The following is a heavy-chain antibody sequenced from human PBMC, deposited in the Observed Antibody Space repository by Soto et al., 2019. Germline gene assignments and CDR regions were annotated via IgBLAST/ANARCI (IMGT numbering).Heavy chain of an antibody. CDR3: AKEGWVSWELPAPYFFDY. CDR2: ISGSGGST. J-gene: IGHJ4*02. Sequence: PGGSLRLSCAASGFTFSSYAMSWVRQAPGKGLEWVSAISGSGGSTYYADSVKGRFTISRDNSKNTLYLQMNSLRAEDTAVYYCAKEGWVSWELPAPYFFDYWGQGTLVTVSS. D-gene: IGHD1-26*01. CDR1: GFTFSSYA. V-gene: IGHV3-23*01.